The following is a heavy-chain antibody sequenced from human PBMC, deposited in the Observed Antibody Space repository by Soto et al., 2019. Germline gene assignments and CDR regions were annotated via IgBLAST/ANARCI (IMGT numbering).Heavy chain of an antibody. CDR3: ARENGDWEEGYYYYGMDV. CDR2: INSDGSST. Sequence: GSLRLSCAASGFTFSSYWMHWVRQAPGKGLVWVSRINSDGSSTSYADSVKGRFTISRDNAKNTLYLQMNSLRAEDTAVYYCARENGDWEEGYYYYGMDVWGQGTTVTVSS. V-gene: IGHV3-74*01. D-gene: IGHD4-17*01. J-gene: IGHJ6*02. CDR1: GFTFSSYW.